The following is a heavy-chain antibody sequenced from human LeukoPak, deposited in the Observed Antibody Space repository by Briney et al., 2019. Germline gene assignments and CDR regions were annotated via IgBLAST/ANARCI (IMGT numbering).Heavy chain of an antibody. CDR1: GGTFKNHD. V-gene: IGHV1-69*01. J-gene: IGHJ4*02. CDR3: ARGYYYGSGSYVLDY. CDR2: IIPIFGTA. Sequence: ASVKVSCKASGGTFKNHDINWVRQAPGQGLEWMGGIIPIFGTANYAQKFQGRVTITADESTSTAYMELSSLRSEDTAVYYCARGYYYGSGSYVLDYWGQGTLVTVSS. D-gene: IGHD3-10*01.